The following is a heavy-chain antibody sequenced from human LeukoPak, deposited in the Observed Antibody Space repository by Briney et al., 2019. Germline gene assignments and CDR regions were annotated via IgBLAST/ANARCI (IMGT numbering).Heavy chain of an antibody. CDR2: IYYSGNT. V-gene: IGHV4-39*01. CDR3: ARHLGNYLDWFDP. J-gene: IGHJ5*02. CDR1: GGSISSSSYY. D-gene: IGHD4-11*01. Sequence: SETLSLTCTVSGGSISSSSYYWGWIRQPPGKGLEWIGTIYYSGNTYYNPSLKSRVTMSVDMSKNQFSLMLSSVTAADTAVYYRARHLGNYLDWFDPWGQGTLVTVSS.